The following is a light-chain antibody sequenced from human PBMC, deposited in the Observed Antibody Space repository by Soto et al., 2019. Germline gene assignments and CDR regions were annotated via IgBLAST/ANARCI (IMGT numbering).Light chain of an antibody. Sequence: DIQLTQSPSFLSASLGDRVTITCRASQGIGSYLAWYQQKPGKAPRLLIYAASTLQSGVPSRFSGSGSGTDFTLTISSLQPEDFATYYCQQSHSSPLAFGGVTKVDIK. CDR1: QGIGSY. CDR2: AAS. CDR3: QQSHSSPLA. J-gene: IGKJ4*01. V-gene: IGKV1-9*01.